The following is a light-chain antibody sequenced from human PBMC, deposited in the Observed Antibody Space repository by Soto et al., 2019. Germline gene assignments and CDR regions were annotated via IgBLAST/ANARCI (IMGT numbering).Light chain of an antibody. V-gene: IGKV1-5*03. CDR2: KAS. J-gene: IGKJ1*01. CDR1: PSISSW. Sequence: DIQMTQSPSTLSASVGDRVTITCRASPSISSWLAWYQQKPGKAPKLLIYKASSLESGVPSRFSGSGSGTEFTVTISSLQPDDFATYYGQQYNSYPTFGQGTKVEIK. CDR3: QQYNSYPT.